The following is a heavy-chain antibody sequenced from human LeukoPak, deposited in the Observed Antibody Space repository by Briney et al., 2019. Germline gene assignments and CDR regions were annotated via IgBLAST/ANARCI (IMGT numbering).Heavy chain of an antibody. CDR3: VKDLSVAVTDGFDI. J-gene: IGHJ3*02. Sequence: PGGSLRLSCAASGFTFSSYAMTWVRQAPGMSLEWVSAITGSGASTYYADSVKGRFTISRDSSKNTLYLQMNSLRAEDTALYYCVKDLSVAVTDGFDIWGQGTMVTVSS. V-gene: IGHV3-23*01. D-gene: IGHD2-15*01. CDR2: ITGSGAST. CDR1: GFTFSSYA.